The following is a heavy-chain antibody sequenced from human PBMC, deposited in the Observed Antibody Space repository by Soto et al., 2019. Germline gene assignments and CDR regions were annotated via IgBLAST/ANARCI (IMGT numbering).Heavy chain of an antibody. Sequence: ASVQVSCKASGYTFTSYAMHWVRQAPGQRLEWMGWINAGNGNTKFSLKFQGRVTITRDTSASTAYMELSSLRSEDTALYYCARDNFSVLRYFDWPGLDYWGQGTLVTVSS. D-gene: IGHD3-9*01. V-gene: IGHV1-3*01. J-gene: IGHJ4*02. CDR3: ARDNFSVLRYFDWPGLDY. CDR2: INAGNGNT. CDR1: GYTFTSYA.